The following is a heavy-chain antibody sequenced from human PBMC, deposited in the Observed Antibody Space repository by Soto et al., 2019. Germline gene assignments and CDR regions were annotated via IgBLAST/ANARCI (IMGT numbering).Heavy chain of an antibody. CDR2: IYYSGST. J-gene: IGHJ4*02. CDR3: ARTLKYLVDCSGGSCYPYYFDY. V-gene: IGHV4-59*08. D-gene: IGHD2-15*01. Sequence: PSETLSLTCTVSGGSISSYYWSWIRQPPGKGLEWIGYIYYSGSTNYNPSLKSRVTISVDTSKNQFSLKLSSVTAADTAVYYCARTLKYLVDCSGGSCYPYYFDYWGQGTLVTVSS. CDR1: GGSISSYY.